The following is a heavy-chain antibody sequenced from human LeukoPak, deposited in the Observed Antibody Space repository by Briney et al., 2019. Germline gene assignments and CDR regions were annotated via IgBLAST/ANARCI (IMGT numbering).Heavy chain of an antibody. Sequence: QAGGSLRLSCAASGFTFGSYGMSWVRQAPGKGLEWVSFITPNADRTSYADSVEGRFTISRDNPRNTLYMQMNSLRDEDTAVYYCAIMHGYYDGSGYCVQWAQGTLVTVSS. J-gene: IGHJ1*01. CDR3: AIMHGYYDGSGYCVQ. V-gene: IGHV3-23*01. CDR2: ITPNADRT. CDR1: GFTFGSYG. D-gene: IGHD3-22*01.